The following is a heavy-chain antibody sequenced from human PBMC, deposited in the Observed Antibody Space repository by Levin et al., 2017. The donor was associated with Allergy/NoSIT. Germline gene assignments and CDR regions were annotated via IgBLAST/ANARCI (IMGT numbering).Heavy chain of an antibody. V-gene: IGHV3-30*18. CDR3: ANEPWWELGSLMHY. J-gene: IGHJ4*02. Sequence: GGSLRLSCAASGFTFSSYGMHWVRQAPGKGLEWVAVISYDGSNKYYADSVKGRFTISRDNSKNTLYLQMNSLRAEDTAVYYCANEPWWELGSLMHYWGQGTLVTVSS. CDR2: ISYDGSNK. CDR1: GFTFSSYG. D-gene: IGHD1-26*01.